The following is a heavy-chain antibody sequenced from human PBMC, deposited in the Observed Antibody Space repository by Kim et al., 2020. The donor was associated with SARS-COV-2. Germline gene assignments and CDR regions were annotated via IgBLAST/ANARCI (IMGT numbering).Heavy chain of an antibody. J-gene: IGHJ4*02. CDR1: GFTFSIYW. V-gene: IGHV3-74*01. D-gene: IGHD3-22*01. CDR3: ARDADYYIGSGFFDY. CDR2: INSDGSRI. Sequence: GGSLRLSCAASGFTFSIYWMHWVRQAPGKGLVWVSHINSDGSRISYADSVKGRFTISRDNAKNTLYLQMNSLRAEDTAMYYCARDADYYIGSGFFDYWGQGTLVTVSS.